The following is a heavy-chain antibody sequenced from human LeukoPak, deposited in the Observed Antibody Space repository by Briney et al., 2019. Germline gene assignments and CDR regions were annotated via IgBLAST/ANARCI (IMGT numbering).Heavy chain of an antibody. Sequence: PSETLSLTCTVSGGSISSSSYYWGWIRQPPGKGLEWIGYIYYSGSTYYNPSLKSRVTISVDTSKNQFSLKLSSVTAADTAVYYCARVPRGQQLAYFDYWGQGTLVTVSS. CDR2: IYYSGST. D-gene: IGHD6-13*01. J-gene: IGHJ4*02. V-gene: IGHV4-30-4*08. CDR3: ARVPRGQQLAYFDY. CDR1: GGSISSSSYY.